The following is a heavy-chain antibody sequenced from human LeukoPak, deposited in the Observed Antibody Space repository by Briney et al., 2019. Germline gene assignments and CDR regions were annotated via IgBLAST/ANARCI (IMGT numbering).Heavy chain of an antibody. CDR1: GGSFSGYY. CDR2: INHSGST. J-gene: IGHJ5*02. Sequence: PSETLSLTRAVYGGSFSGYYWSWIRQPPGKGLEWIGEINHSGSTNYNPSLKSRVTISVDTSKNQFSLKLSSVTAADTAVYYCASGRGSFDPWGQGTLVTVSS. V-gene: IGHV4-34*01. CDR3: ASGRGSFDP.